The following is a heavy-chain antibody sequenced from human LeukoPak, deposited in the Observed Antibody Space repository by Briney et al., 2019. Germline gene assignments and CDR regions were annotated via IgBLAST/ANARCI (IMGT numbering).Heavy chain of an antibody. J-gene: IGHJ5*02. D-gene: IGHD3-16*01. Sequence: SESLSLTCAVYGGSFSGYYWSWIRQPPGKGLEWIGEINHSGSTNYNPSLKSRVTISVDTSKNQFSLKLSSVTAADTAVYYCARGLGGLYNWFDPWGQGTLVTVSS. CDR3: ARGLGGLYNWFDP. V-gene: IGHV4-34*01. CDR1: GGSFSGYY. CDR2: INHSGST.